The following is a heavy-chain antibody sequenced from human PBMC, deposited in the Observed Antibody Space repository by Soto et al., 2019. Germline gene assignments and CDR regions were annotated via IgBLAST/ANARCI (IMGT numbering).Heavy chain of an antibody. CDR2: ITTSGTYR. V-gene: IGHV3-21*01. CDR1: GFTFITYS. J-gene: IGHJ4*02. D-gene: IGHD2-15*01. Sequence: GGPLRLSCAASGFTFITYSMNWIRQAPGKGLEWVSDITTSGTYRVYADSVKGRFTISREDAKNSLYLQMNRLRAEDTGVYFFAGDLGVAVATPTLAYGGQGTLVPVSS. CDR3: AGDLGVAVATPTLAY.